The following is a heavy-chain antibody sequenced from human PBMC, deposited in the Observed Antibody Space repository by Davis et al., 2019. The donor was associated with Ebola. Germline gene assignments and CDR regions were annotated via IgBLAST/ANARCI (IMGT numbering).Heavy chain of an antibody. CDR2: ISSSGSTI. CDR1: GFTFSDYY. CDR3: ARSLHPPVTANYYYYGMDV. D-gene: IGHD4-11*01. J-gene: IGHJ6*02. V-gene: IGHV3-11*01. Sequence: PGGSLRLSCAASGFTFSDYYMSWIRQAPGKGLEWVSCISSSGSTIYYADSVKGQFTISRDNAKNSLYLQMNSLRAEDTGVDYCARSLHPPVTANYYYYGMDVWGQGTTVTVSS.